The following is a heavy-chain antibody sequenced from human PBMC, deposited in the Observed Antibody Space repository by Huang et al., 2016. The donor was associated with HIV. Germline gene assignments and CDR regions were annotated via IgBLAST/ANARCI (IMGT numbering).Heavy chain of an antibody. CDR1: GFTFSSYG. CDR3: ARHRSSGGVEEAFDI. Sequence: EVQLVESGGGLVQPGGSLRLSCAASGFTFSSYGMHWVRQAPGKGLVWLSRINNDGSITTYADSVKGRITISRDNARNTMYLQMTTLSAGDTAVYYCARHRSSGGVEEAFDIGGPGTLVTVAS. V-gene: IGHV3-74*03. D-gene: IGHD2-8*02. J-gene: IGHJ3*02. CDR2: INNDGSIT.